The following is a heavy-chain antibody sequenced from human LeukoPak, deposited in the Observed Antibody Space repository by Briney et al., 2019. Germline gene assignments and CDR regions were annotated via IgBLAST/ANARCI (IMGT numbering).Heavy chain of an antibody. D-gene: IGHD3-10*01. CDR3: AREVYGSGSYYDY. Sequence: PGGSLRLSCAASGFTFSSYSMNWVRQAPGKGLESDSSISSSSSYIYYADSVKGRFTISRDNAKNSLYLQMNSLRAEDTAVYYCAREVYGSGSYYDYWGQGTLVTVSS. CDR2: ISSSSSYI. V-gene: IGHV3-21*01. J-gene: IGHJ4*02. CDR1: GFTFSSYS.